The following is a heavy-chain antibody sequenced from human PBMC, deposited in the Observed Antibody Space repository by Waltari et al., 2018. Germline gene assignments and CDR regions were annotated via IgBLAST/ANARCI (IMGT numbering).Heavy chain of an antibody. CDR2: NNLGEVT. Sequence: QVELPQWGAGLLRPSETLSLTCAVYGVSLSDSYWTWIRQPLGKGLEWIGENNLGEVTYYNPSLEGRVTILLDKSKNQFSLHLVSVTAADTARYYCVTGPRDKWVGRYSGEFFHHWGPGTLVTVSS. CDR3: VTGPRDKWVGRYSGEFFHH. D-gene: IGHD6-19*01. J-gene: IGHJ1*01. CDR1: GVSLSDSY. V-gene: IGHV4-34*02.